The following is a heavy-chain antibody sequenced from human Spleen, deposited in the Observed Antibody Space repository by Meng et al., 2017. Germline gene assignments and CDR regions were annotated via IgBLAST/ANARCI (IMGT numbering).Heavy chain of an antibody. CDR1: GFSFSSYW. J-gene: IGHJ4*02. CDR3: ARDRFSYGPGNFIAF. Sequence: GESLKISCAASGFSFSSYWLSWVRQAPGKGLEWVASINLDGTEVHYVDSVKGRFTISRDNAKNSQFLQMNSLRAEDTAVYYCARDRFSYGPGNFIAFWGQGTVVTVSS. V-gene: IGHV3-7*01. D-gene: IGHD3-10*01. CDR2: INLDGTEV.